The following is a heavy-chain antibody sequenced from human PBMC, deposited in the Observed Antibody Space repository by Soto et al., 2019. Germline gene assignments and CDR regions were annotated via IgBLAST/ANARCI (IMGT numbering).Heavy chain of an antibody. CDR3: AKSSIVVVAAIDY. D-gene: IGHD2-15*01. CDR2: ISGSGGST. Sequence: GGSLRLSCAAPGFTSTNYVMSWVRQAPGKGLEWVSAISGSGGSTYYADSVKGRFAISRDNSKNTLYLQMNSLRAEDTAVYYCAKSSIVVVAAIDYWGQGTLVTVSS. V-gene: IGHV3-23*01. CDR1: GFTSTNYV. J-gene: IGHJ4*02.